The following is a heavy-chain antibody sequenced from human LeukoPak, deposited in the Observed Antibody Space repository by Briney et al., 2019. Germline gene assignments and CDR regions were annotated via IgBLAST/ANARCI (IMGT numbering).Heavy chain of an antibody. J-gene: IGHJ4*02. V-gene: IGHV3-7*01. Sequence: GGSLRLSCAASGFTFSSYWMLWVRQAQGKGLEWVASIKQDGSEKYYVDSMKGRFTISRDNSKNTLYLQMNSLRAEDTAVYYCAKDNAYYYFYYWGQGTLVTVSS. CDR3: AKDNAYYYFYY. D-gene: IGHD3-10*01. CDR2: IKQDGSEK. CDR1: GFTFSSYW.